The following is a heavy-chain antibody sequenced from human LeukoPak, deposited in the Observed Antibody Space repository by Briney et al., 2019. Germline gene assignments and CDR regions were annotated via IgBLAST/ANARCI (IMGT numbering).Heavy chain of an antibody. CDR3: ARVGGYCSSTSCISADY. J-gene: IGHJ4*02. Sequence: ASVKVSCKASGYTFTGYYMHWVRQAPGQGLEWMGWINPNSGGTNYEQKFQGRVTMTRDTSISTAFMELSRLRSDDMAVYYCARVGGYCSSTSCISADYWGQGTLVTVSS. CDR1: GYTFTGYY. V-gene: IGHV1-2*02. CDR2: INPNSGGT. D-gene: IGHD2-2*01.